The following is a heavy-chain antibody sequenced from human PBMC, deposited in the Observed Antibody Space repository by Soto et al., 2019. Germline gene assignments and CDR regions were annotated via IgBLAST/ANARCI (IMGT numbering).Heavy chain of an antibody. CDR2: ISGSGGST. D-gene: IGHD2-15*01. Sequence: PGGSLRLYCAASGFTFSSYAMSWVRQAPGKGLEWVSAISGSGGSTYYADSVKGRFTISRDNSKNTLYLQMNSLRAEDTAVYYCAKDPGVVVAATFDYWGQGTLVTVSS. CDR1: GFTFSSYA. J-gene: IGHJ4*02. CDR3: AKDPGVVVAATFDY. V-gene: IGHV3-23*01.